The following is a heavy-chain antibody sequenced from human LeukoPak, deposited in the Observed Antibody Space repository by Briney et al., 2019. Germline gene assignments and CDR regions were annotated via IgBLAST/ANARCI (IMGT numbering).Heavy chain of an antibody. CDR3: AYYGSGSYYLSYFDY. Sequence: PGGSLRLSCAASGFTFSSYGMHWIRQAPGKGLEWVAVISYDGSNKYYADSVKGRFTISRDNYKNTLYLQMNSLRAEDTAVYYWAYYGSGSYYLSYFDYWGQGTLVTVSS. J-gene: IGHJ4*02. V-gene: IGHV3-30*03. D-gene: IGHD3-10*01. CDR1: GFTFSSYG. CDR2: ISYDGSNK.